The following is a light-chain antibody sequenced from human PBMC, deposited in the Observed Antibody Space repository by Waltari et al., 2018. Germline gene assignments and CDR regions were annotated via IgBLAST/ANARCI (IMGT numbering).Light chain of an antibody. CDR1: ASHHRGSL. CDR3: ASWDDSLNGHWV. Sequence: SVLTQPPSASGTPAQRVPISCSRGASHHRGSLLIWCQQLPGKAPKLLSYRSVRRPSGVPDRFSGSKSGTSASLAISGLQSEDEADYFCASWDDSLNGHWVFGAGTKVTVL. J-gene: IGLJ3*02. CDR2: RSV. V-gene: IGLV1-44*01.